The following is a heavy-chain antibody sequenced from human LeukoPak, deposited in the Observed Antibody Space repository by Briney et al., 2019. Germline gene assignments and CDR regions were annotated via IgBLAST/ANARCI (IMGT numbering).Heavy chain of an antibody. CDR3: AKRIYDFWSGYYRRAENHFDY. CDR2: ISGSGGST. CDR1: GFTFSSYA. D-gene: IGHD3-3*01. V-gene: IGHV3-23*01. J-gene: IGHJ4*02. Sequence: GSLRLSFAASGFTFSSYAMSWVRQAPGKGLEWVSAISGSGGSTYYADSVKGRFTISRDNSKNTLYLQMNSLRAEDTAVYYCAKRIYDFWSGYYRRAENHFDYWGQGTLVTVSS.